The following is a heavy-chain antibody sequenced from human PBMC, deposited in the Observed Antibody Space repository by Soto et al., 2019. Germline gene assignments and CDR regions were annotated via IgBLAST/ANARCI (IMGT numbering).Heavy chain of an antibody. CDR3: ARDAGGYSYGRNFDY. D-gene: IGHD5-18*01. CDR2: ISSSGSTI. V-gene: IGHV3-48*03. Sequence: EVQLVESGGGLVQPGGSLRLSCAASGFTFSSYEMNWVRQAPGKGLEWVSYISSSGSTIYYADSVKGRFTISRDNAKNSLYLQMNSLRAEDTAVYYCARDAGGYSYGRNFDYWGQGTLVTVSS. J-gene: IGHJ4*02. CDR1: GFTFSSYE.